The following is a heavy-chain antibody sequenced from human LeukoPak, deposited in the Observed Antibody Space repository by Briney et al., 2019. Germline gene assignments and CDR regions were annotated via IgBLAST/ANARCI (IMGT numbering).Heavy chain of an antibody. D-gene: IGHD5-12*01. V-gene: IGHV3-23*01. J-gene: IGHJ4*02. CDR2: ISGGGGST. Sequence: LGGSLRLSCAASGFTFSSYAVSWVRQAPGKGLEWVSAISGGGGSTYYADSVKGRFTISRDNSKNTLYLQMNSLRAEDTAVYYCAKVEARERQDYWGQGTLVTVSS. CDR1: GFTFSSYA. CDR3: AKVEARERQDY.